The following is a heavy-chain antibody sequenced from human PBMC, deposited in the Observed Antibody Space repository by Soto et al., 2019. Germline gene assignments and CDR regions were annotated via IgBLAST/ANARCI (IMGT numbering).Heavy chain of an antibody. CDR1: GGTFSSYA. J-gene: IGHJ4*02. V-gene: IGHV1-69*01. D-gene: IGHD2-21*02. CDR3: ARDRRNCGGDCYSGGFDY. Sequence: QVQLVQSGAEVKKPGSSVKVSCKASGGTFSSYAISWVRQAPGQGLEWMGGIIPISGTANYAQKFQGRVTITADESTSTAYMELSSLRSEDTAVYYCARDRRNCGGDCYSGGFDYWGQGTLVTVSS. CDR2: IIPISGTA.